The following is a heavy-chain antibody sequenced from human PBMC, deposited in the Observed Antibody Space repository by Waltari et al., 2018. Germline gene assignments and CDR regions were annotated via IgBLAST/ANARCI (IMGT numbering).Heavy chain of an antibody. J-gene: IGHJ4*02. D-gene: IGHD4-17*01. CDR3: ARDLSDGNSWFDY. Sequence: QVQLQESGPGLVKPSETLSLTCTVSGGSISSYYWSWIRQPPGKGLEWIGYIYYSGSTNHHPSLNSRVTISVDTSKNQFSLKLSSVTAADTAVYYCARDLSDGNSWFDYWGQGTLVTVSS. CDR1: GGSISSYY. CDR2: IYYSGST. V-gene: IGHV4-59*01.